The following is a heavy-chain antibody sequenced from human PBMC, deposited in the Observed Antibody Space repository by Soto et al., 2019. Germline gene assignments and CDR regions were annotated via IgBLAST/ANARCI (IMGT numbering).Heavy chain of an antibody. CDR3: ARGPTHYCYGMDV. V-gene: IGHV4-30-2*01. CDR2: MYHDGTT. Sequence: QLQLQESGSGLVKPSQTLSLTCAVSGGSLSSSVYSWTWLRQPPGQGLEWIGNMYHDGTTYYNPSLKSRVTISVDRSKSQFSLKLTSVTAADTAMYYCARGPTHYCYGMDVWGQGTTVTVSS. J-gene: IGHJ6*02. CDR1: GGSLSSSVYS.